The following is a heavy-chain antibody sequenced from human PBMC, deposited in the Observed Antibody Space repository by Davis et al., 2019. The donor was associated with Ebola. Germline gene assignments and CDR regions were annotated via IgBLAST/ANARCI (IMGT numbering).Heavy chain of an antibody. Sequence: ASVKVSCKASGGTFSSYAISWVRQAPGQGLEWMGIINPSGGSTSYAQKFQGRVTMTRDTSTSTVYMDLSSLRSEDTAVDYCARVPDYGDFLGLGYYYNYGMDVWGQGTTVTVSS. CDR1: GGTFSSYA. D-gene: IGHD4-17*01. V-gene: IGHV1-46*01. CDR3: ARVPDYGDFLGLGYYYNYGMDV. CDR2: INPSGGST. J-gene: IGHJ6*02.